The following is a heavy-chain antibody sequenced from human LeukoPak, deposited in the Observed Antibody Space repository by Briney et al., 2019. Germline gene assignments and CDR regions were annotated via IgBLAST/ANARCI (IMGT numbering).Heavy chain of an antibody. CDR3: ARDRPYLYYDFWSGYGSGV. CDR2: IYYSGST. J-gene: IGHJ6*02. CDR1: GGSISSGDYY. V-gene: IGHV4-61*08. D-gene: IGHD3-3*01. Sequence: SETLSLTCTVSGGSISSGDYYWSWIRQPPGKGLEWIGYIYYSGSTNYNPSLKSRVTISVDTSKNQFSLKLSSVTAADTAAYYCARDRPYLYYDFWSGYGSGVWGQGTTVTVTS.